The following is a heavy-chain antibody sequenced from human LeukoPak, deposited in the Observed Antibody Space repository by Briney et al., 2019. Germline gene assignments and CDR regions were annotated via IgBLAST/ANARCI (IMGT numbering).Heavy chain of an antibody. CDR3: AKVRRMEWMIPLSDDFDV. D-gene: IGHD3-3*01. J-gene: IGHJ3*01. Sequence: TGGSLRLSCAASGFNFNRFAMHWVRQVPGRGLEWVAVISSDSSNKNYVESVRGRFTISRENSVNTLYLEMNTLTTDDAGVYYCAKVRRMEWMIPLSDDFDVWGQGTMVTVSS. CDR2: ISSDSSNK. V-gene: IGHV3-30*04. CDR1: GFNFNRFA.